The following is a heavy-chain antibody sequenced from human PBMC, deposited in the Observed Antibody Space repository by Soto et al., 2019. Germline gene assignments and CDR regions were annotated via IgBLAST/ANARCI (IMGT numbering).Heavy chain of an antibody. Sequence: PSETLSLTCAVYGGSFSGYYWSWIRQPPGKGLEWIGEINHSGSTNYNPSLKSRVTISVDTSKNQFSLKLSSVTAADTAVYYCARGKGSGYYKYYYYGMDVWGQGTTVTVSS. V-gene: IGHV4-34*01. CDR3: ARGKGSGYYKYYYYGMDV. CDR2: INHSGST. CDR1: GGSFSGYY. D-gene: IGHD3-3*01. J-gene: IGHJ6*02.